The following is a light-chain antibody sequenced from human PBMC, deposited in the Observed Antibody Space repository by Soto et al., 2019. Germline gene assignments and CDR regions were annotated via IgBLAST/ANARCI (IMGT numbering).Light chain of an antibody. V-gene: IGLV2-11*01. CDR1: SXDVGGYNY. CDR2: DVT. J-gene: IGLJ1*01. CDR3: CSYAGTSIP. Sequence: QSVLTQPHSVSGSPGQSVSISCTGTSXDVGGYNYVSWYQHHPGKAPKLIIYDVTKRPSGVPDRFSGSKSGNTASLTISGLQAEDEADYYCCSYAGTSIPFGTGTKVIFL.